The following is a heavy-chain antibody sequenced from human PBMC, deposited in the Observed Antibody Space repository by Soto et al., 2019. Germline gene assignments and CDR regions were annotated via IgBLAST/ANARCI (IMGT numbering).Heavy chain of an antibody. CDR2: IYYSGST. J-gene: IGHJ5*02. D-gene: IGHD3-3*01. Sequence: SETLSLTCTVSGGSISSYYWSWIRQPPGKGLEWIGYIYYSGSTNYNPSLKSRVTISVDTSKNQFSLKLSSVTAADTAVYYCARHPGRFLEWLSDFSWFDPWGQGTLVTVSS. CDR1: GGSISSYY. V-gene: IGHV4-59*08. CDR3: ARHPGRFLEWLSDFSWFDP.